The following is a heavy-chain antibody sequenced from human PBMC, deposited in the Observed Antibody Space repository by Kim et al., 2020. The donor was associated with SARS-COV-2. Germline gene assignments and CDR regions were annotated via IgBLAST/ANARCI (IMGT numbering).Heavy chain of an antibody. CDR1: GFTFDDYA. Sequence: GGSLRLSCAASGFTFDDYAMHWVRQAPGKGLEWVSGISWNSGSIGYADSVKGRFTISRDNAKNSLYLQMNSLRAEDTALYYCAKDQSPNIVLMVYASGPNWFDPWGQGTLVTVSS. CDR3: AKDQSPNIVLMVYASGPNWFDP. J-gene: IGHJ5*02. CDR2: ISWNSGSI. V-gene: IGHV3-9*01. D-gene: IGHD2-8*01.